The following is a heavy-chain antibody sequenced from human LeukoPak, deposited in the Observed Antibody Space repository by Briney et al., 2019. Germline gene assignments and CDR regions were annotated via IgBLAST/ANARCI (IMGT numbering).Heavy chain of an antibody. CDR3: ARDSEWELLGYFDY. J-gene: IGHJ4*02. D-gene: IGHD1-26*01. Sequence: GGSLRLSCAASGFTFSSYSMNWVRQAPGKGLEWVSYISSSSTIYYADSVKGRFTISRDNAKNSLYLQMNSLRDEDTAVYYCARDSEWELLGYFDYWGQGTLVTVSS. V-gene: IGHV3-48*02. CDR2: ISSSSTI. CDR1: GFTFSSYS.